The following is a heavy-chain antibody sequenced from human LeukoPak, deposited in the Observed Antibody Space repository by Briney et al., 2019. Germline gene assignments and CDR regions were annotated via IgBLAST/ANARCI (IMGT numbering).Heavy chain of an antibody. D-gene: IGHD3-16*01. CDR2: IKQDGSEK. J-gene: IGHJ4*02. CDR1: GFPFSTYW. V-gene: IGHV3-7*04. Sequence: GGSLRLSCAASGFPFSTYWMTWVRQAPGKGLEWVANIKQDGSEKYYADSVKGRFTISRDNAKNSLDLQMNSLRAEDTAVYYCARDYDWGQGTLVTVSS. CDR3: ARDYD.